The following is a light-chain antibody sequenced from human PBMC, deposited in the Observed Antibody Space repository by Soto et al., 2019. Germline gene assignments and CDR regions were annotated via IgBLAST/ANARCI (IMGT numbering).Light chain of an antibody. CDR3: SSYTSSSTYV. V-gene: IGLV2-14*02. J-gene: IGLJ1*01. CDR1: SSDVGSYNL. CDR2: EVS. Sequence: QSALTQPASVSGSPGQSITISCTGTSSDVGSYNLVSWFQQHPGKAPKLMIYEVSNRPSGVSNRFSASKSGNTASLTISGLQAEDEADYYCSSYTSSSTYVFGTGTKVTVL.